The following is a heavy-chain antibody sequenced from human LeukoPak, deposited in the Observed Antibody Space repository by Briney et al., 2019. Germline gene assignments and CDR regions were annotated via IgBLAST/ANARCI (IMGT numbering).Heavy chain of an antibody. D-gene: IGHD6-13*01. J-gene: IGHJ3*02. CDR1: GGSFSGYY. Sequence: SETLSLTCAVYGGSFSGYYWSWIRQPPGKGLEWIGRIYTSGSTSYNPSLKSRVTISVDTSKNQFSLKLSSVTAADTAVYYCARDRSWYDAFDIWGQGTMVTVSS. CDR2: IYTSGST. CDR3: ARDRSWYDAFDI. V-gene: IGHV4-59*10.